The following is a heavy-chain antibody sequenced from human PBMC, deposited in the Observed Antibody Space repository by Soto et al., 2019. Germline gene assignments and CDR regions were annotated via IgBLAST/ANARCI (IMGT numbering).Heavy chain of an antibody. CDR2: IDPSDSQT. CDR1: GYSFAGYW. J-gene: IGHJ4*02. D-gene: IGHD6-13*01. Sequence: PGESLKISCKGSGYSFAGYWITWVRQKPGKGLEWMGRIDPSDSQTYYSPSFRGHVTISVTKSITTVFLQWSSLRASDTAMYYCARASVYPIAAAGPVYFDYWGQGTLVTVSS. V-gene: IGHV5-10-1*01. CDR3: ARASVYPIAAAGPVYFDY.